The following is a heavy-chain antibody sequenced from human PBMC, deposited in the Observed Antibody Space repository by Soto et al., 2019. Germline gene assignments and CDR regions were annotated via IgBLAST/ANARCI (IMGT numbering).Heavy chain of an antibody. CDR2: IYYSGST. CDR1: GGSISSSSYY. CDR3: ARPSTHIWGSYRYPDYMDV. Sequence: QLQLQESGPGLVKPSETLSLTCTVSGGSISSSSYYWGWIRQPPGKGLEWIGSIYYSGSTYYNPSLKSRFTISVDTSKNQFSLKLSSVTAADTAVYYCARPSTHIWGSYRYPDYMDVWGKGTTVTVSS. D-gene: IGHD3-16*02. J-gene: IGHJ6*03. V-gene: IGHV4-39*01.